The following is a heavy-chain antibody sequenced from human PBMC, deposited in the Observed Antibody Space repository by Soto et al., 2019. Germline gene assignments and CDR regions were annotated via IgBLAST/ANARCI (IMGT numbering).Heavy chain of an antibody. D-gene: IGHD4-17*01. CDR2: ISGSGSST. Sequence: PGGSLRLSCAASGCTFSSYAMSWVRQAPGKGLEWVSYISGSGSSTYYADSVKGRFTISRDNAKNSLYLQMNSLRAEDTAVYYCARDLVTTVTTFFYYYYYMDVWGKGTTVTVSS. CDR1: GCTFSSYA. CDR3: ARDLVTTVTTFFYYYYYMDV. V-gene: IGHV3-48*01. J-gene: IGHJ6*03.